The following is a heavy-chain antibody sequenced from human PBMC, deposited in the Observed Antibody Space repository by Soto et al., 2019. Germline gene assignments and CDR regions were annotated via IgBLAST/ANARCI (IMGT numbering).Heavy chain of an antibody. CDR3: ARVELHVTRYYYYYGMDV. CDR2: IYYSGST. Sequence: SETLSLTCTVSGGSISSSSYYWGWIPQPPGKGLEWIGSIYYSGSTYYNPSLKSRVTISVDTSKNQFSLKPTSVTAADKAVYYCARVELHVTRYYYYYGMDVCGQGTKVTVSS. D-gene: IGHD1-7*01. V-gene: IGHV4-39*01. J-gene: IGHJ6*02. CDR1: GGSISSSSYY.